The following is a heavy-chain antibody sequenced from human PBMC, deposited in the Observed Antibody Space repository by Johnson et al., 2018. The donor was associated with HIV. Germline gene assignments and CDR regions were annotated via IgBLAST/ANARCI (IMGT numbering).Heavy chain of an antibody. CDR3: ARGIAVSNWVDI. V-gene: IGHV3-30*04. Sequence: QVQLVESGGGVVQPGRSLRLSCAASGFTFSSYAMHWVRQAPGKGLEWVAGISYDGSNKYYADSVKGRFTISRDNSKNTLYLQMNSLRAEDTAVYYCARGIAVSNWVDIWGQGTMVTVSS. J-gene: IGHJ3*02. D-gene: IGHD6-19*01. CDR1: GFTFSSYA. CDR2: ISYDGSNK.